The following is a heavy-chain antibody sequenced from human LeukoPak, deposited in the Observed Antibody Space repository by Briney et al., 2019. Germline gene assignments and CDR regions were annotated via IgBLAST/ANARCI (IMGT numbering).Heavy chain of an antibody. V-gene: IGHV3-30-3*01. Sequence: GGSLRLSCAASGFTFNAYAMHWVRQAPGKGLEWVAVISYDVSNKYYADSVKGRFTISRDNAKNSLYLQMNSLRAEDTAVYYCVRGLYYYDSNGYWGQGTLVTVSS. CDR3: VRGLYYYDSNGY. J-gene: IGHJ4*02. CDR2: ISYDVSNK. D-gene: IGHD3-22*01. CDR1: GFTFNAYA.